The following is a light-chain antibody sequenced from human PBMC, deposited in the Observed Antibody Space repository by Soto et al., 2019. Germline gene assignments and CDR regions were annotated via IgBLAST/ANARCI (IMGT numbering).Light chain of an antibody. CDR1: SSDVGACDF. Sequence: QSVLTQPASVSGSPGQSITISCTGTSSDVGACDFVSWYQQHPDKAPKLMIYEVSNRPSGVSNRFSGSKSVNTATLTISGLQAEDEADYYCSSYTSSSTRVFGTGTKVTV. J-gene: IGLJ1*01. V-gene: IGLV2-14*03. CDR3: SSYTSSSTRV. CDR2: EVS.